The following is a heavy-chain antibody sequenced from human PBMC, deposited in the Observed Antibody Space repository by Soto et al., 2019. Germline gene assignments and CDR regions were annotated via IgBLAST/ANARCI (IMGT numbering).Heavy chain of an antibody. CDR1: GYTFTGYY. Sequence: QVQLVQSGAEVKKPGASMKVSCKASGYTFTGYYMHWVRQATGQGLEWMGWINPNSGGTNYGKKFQGGVTMTMDTSNSTAYMELSRLRSDDTAVYYCARGTYYYGMDVWGQGTTVTVSS. CDR3: ARGTYYYGMDV. J-gene: IGHJ6*02. V-gene: IGHV1-2*02. CDR2: INPNSGGT.